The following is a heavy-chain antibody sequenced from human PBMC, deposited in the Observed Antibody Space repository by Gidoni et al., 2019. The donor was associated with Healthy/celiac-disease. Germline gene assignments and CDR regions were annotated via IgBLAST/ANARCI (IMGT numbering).Heavy chain of an antibody. CDR3: ARRGSIVVVVAATRNWFDP. CDR1: GGSFSGYY. D-gene: IGHD2-15*01. Sequence: QVQLQQWGAGLLKPSETLPLTCAVYGGSFSGYYWSWIRQPQGKGLEWIGAINHSGSTNYNPSLKSRVTISVDTSKNQFSLKLSSVTAADTAVYYCARRGSIVVVVAATRNWFDPWGQGTLVTVSS. CDR2: INHSGST. V-gene: IGHV4-34*01. J-gene: IGHJ5*02.